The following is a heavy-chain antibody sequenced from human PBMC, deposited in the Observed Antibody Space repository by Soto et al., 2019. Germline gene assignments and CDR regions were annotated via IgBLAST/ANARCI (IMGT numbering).Heavy chain of an antibody. J-gene: IGHJ5*01. CDR1: GGSVRAPDW. Sequence: HVHLQESGPGLVAPSGTLSLTCTLSGGSVRAPDWWNWVRQSPDKGLEWIAEVHISGHSNYNPSLRSRVSVSIDSSKNQFYLNLNSVTAAETAIYYCARVRQGCSANNCYFDPLGQGTQVTIAS. CDR3: ARVRQGCSANNCYFDP. V-gene: IGHV4-4*02. CDR2: VHISGHS. D-gene: IGHD1-1*01.